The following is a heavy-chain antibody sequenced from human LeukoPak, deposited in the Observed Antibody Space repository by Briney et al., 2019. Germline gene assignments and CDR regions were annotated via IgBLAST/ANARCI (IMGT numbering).Heavy chain of an antibody. D-gene: IGHD6-6*01. CDR2: INPNSGGT. J-gene: IGHJ4*02. CDR3: ARARWQLVAYFDS. V-gene: IGHV1-2*02. CDR1: GYTFTDYY. Sequence: GASVKVSCKASGYTFTDYYMHWVRQAPGQGLEWMGGINPNSGGTNFAQKFQGRVAMTRDTSISTAYMELGSLRSDDTAVYYCARARWQLVAYFDSWGQGTLVTVSS.